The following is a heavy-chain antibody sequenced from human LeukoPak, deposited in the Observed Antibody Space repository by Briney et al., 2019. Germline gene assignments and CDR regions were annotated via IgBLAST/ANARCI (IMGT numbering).Heavy chain of an antibody. CDR3: ARDLYYYGSGSYGY. J-gene: IGHJ4*02. Sequence: GSLRLSCAASGFTFSSYWMSWVRQAPGKGLEWVANIKQDGSEKYYVDSVKGRFTISRDNTENSLYLQMNSLRAEDTAIYYCARDLYYYGSGSYGYWGQGTLVTVSS. V-gene: IGHV3-7*01. CDR1: GFTFSSYW. CDR2: IKQDGSEK. D-gene: IGHD3-10*01.